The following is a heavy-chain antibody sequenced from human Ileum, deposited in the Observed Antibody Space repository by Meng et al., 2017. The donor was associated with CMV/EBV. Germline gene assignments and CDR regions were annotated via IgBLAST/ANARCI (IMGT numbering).Heavy chain of an antibody. Sequence: GGSLRPSCAGSGLSINGYWIHWVRQPPGKGLVWVSRISSDAGSTGYADSVQGRFTISTDNSKNTPFLQMHSLRAEDAAVYYCAREVTINYGASHFDYWGQGTLVTVSS. CDR3: AREVTINYGASHFDY. J-gene: IGHJ4*02. V-gene: IGHV3-74*01. CDR2: ISSDAGST. CDR1: GLSINGYW. D-gene: IGHD4-11*01.